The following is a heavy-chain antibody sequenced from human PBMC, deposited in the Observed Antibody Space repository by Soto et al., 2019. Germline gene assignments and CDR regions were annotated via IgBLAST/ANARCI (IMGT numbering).Heavy chain of an antibody. D-gene: IGHD3-22*01. CDR3: ARYHPARYDSSCYFDS. CDR1: GGSFSGYY. V-gene: IGHV4-34*01. CDR2: LNHSGST. Sequence: PSETLSLTCAVYGGSFSGYYWTWIRQPPGTGLEWIGELNHSGSTNSNPSLKSRVTISVATSKNQFSLKLTSVTAADTAVYYCARYHPARYDSSCYFDSWGQGILVTVSS. J-gene: IGHJ4*02.